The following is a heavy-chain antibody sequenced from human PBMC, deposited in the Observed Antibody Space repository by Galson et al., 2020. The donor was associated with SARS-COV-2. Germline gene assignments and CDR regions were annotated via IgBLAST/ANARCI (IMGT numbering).Heavy chain of an antibody. CDR2: IYYTGST. J-gene: IGHJ4*02. Sequence: SETLSLTCTVSGGSITGGDYYWSWIRQPPGTGLEWIGYIYYTGSTNYNPSPKSRLTISIDKSKNQFSLKLSSVTAADTAVYYCARAGYDFWSGSRYFDDWGRGTLVTVSS. D-gene: IGHD3-3*01. CDR1: GGSITGGDYY. V-gene: IGHV4-30-4*01. CDR3: ARAGYDFWSGSRYFDD.